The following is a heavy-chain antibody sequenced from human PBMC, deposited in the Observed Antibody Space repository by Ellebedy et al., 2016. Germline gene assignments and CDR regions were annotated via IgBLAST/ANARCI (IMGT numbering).Heavy chain of an antibody. CDR2: ISGSGGTT. CDR3: AKEAPMVFGGWDY. CDR1: GFSFSSYA. D-gene: IGHD3/OR15-3a*01. Sequence: GGSLRLXXAASGFSFSSYAMSWVRQAPGKGLEWVSAISGSGGTTYYADSVKGRFTISRDNSKNTLYLQMNSLRAEDTAVYYCAKEAPMVFGGWDYWGQGTLVTVSS. V-gene: IGHV3-23*01. J-gene: IGHJ4*02.